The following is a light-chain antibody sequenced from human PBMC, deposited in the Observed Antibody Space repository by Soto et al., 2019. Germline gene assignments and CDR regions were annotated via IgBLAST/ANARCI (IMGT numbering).Light chain of an antibody. CDR3: SSYTTSTSFIL. Sequence: QSAMTQPACVSGSPGQSITISCTGTSSDIGNYDFVSWYQQVPGTAPKAMIYEVSSRPSGVSNRFSGSKSGNTASLTISGLQAEDEAYYYCSSYTTSTSFILFGGGTKLTVL. J-gene: IGLJ2*01. CDR2: EVS. CDR1: SSDIGNYDF. V-gene: IGLV2-14*01.